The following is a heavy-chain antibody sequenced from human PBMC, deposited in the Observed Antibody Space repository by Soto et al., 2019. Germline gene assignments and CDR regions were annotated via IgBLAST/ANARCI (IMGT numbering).Heavy chain of an antibody. J-gene: IGHJ4*02. CDR1: GYTFTDYA. CDR2: INVGNGNT. CDR3: AREGAHYTPLDH. V-gene: IGHV1-3*01. Sequence: ASVKVSCKASGYTFTDYAIHWVRQAPGQGLEWMGWINVGNGNTGYSRKFQGRVTNARDMSASTAYIEVTSLTSEDTAIYYCAREGAHYTPLDHWGQGTLVTVSS. D-gene: IGHD2-15*01.